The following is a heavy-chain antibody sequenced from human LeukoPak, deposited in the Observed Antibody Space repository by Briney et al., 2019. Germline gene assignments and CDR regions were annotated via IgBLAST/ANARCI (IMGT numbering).Heavy chain of an antibody. Sequence: SETLSLTCTVSGGSISSYYWSWIRQPPGKGLEWIGYIYYSGSTNYNPSLTSRVTISVDTSKNQFSLKLSSVTAADTAVYYCARTYLTYYDSSGFEYWGQGTLVTVSS. CDR1: GGSISSYY. CDR3: ARTYLTYYDSSGFEY. V-gene: IGHV4-59*01. J-gene: IGHJ4*02. D-gene: IGHD3-22*01. CDR2: IYYSGST.